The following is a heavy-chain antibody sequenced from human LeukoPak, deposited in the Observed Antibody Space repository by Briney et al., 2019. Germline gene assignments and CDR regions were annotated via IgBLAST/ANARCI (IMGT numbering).Heavy chain of an antibody. CDR1: GGSISSYY. J-gene: IGHJ4*02. CDR2: IYYSGST. Sequence: PSETLSITCTVSGGSISSYYWSWIRQPPGKGLEWIGYIYYSGSTNYNPSLKSRVTISVDTSKNQFSLKLSSVTAADTAVYYCARGGPYSGIDYWGQGTLVTVSS. D-gene: IGHD1-26*01. CDR3: ARGGPYSGIDY. V-gene: IGHV4-59*01.